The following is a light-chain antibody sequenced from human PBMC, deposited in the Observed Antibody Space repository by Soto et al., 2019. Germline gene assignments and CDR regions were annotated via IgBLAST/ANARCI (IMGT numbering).Light chain of an antibody. CDR3: QQYNISPYT. Sequence: EIVMTQSPDTLSVSPGESATLSCRARQSISNNLAWYQQKPGQAPRLLIYGASTRTTGIPARFSGSGSGTEFTLTISSLQSEDFAVYYCQQYNISPYTFAQGTKLEIK. CDR1: QSISNN. J-gene: IGKJ2*01. CDR2: GAS. V-gene: IGKV3-15*01.